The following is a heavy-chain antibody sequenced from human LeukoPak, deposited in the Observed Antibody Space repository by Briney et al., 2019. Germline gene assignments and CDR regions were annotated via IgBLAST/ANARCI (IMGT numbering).Heavy chain of an antibody. V-gene: IGHV1-69*06. CDR1: GGTFSSYA. Sequence: SVKVSCKASGGTFSSYAISWVRQAPGQGLEWMGGIIPIFGTANYAQKFQGRVTITADKSTSTAYMELSSLRSEDTAVYYCARGGQYSGYAGDIDYWGQGTLVTVSS. CDR3: ARGGQYSGYAGDIDY. CDR2: IIPIFGTA. D-gene: IGHD5-12*01. J-gene: IGHJ4*02.